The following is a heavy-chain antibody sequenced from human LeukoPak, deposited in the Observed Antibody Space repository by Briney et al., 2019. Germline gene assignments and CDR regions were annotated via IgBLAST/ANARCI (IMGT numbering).Heavy chain of an antibody. J-gene: IGHJ5*02. CDR2: IYYSGST. CDR3: ARVLVVVAAKGGWFDP. CDR1: GASVSSAGYY. Sequence: SETLSLTCSVSGASVSSAGYYWSWIRQPPGKGLEWIGYIYYSGSTNYNPSLKSRVTVSLDTSKNQFSLRLSSVTAADTAVYYCARVLVVVAAKGGWFDPWGQGTLVTVSS. D-gene: IGHD2-15*01. V-gene: IGHV4-61*08.